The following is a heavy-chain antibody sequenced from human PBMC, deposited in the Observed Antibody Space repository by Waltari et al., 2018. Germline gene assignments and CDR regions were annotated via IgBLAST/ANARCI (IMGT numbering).Heavy chain of an antibody. CDR3: AKDPRYGSGSNYYYGMDV. J-gene: IGHJ6*02. Sequence: EVQLLESGGGLVQPGGSLRLSCAASGFTFSSYAMSWVRQAPGKGLEWVSAISGSGGSTYDAESVKGRFTISRDNSKNTLYLQMNSLRAEDTAVYYCAKDPRYGSGSNYYYGMDVWGQGTTVTVSS. CDR1: GFTFSSYA. D-gene: IGHD3-10*01. CDR2: ISGSGGST. V-gene: IGHV3-23*01.